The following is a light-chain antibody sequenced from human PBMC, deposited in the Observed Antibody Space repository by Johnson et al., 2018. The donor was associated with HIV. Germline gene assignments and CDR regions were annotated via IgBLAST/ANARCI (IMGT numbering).Light chain of an antibody. V-gene: IGLV1-51*01. CDR2: DNN. CDR3: GTWDSSLSAEV. J-gene: IGLJ1*01. Sequence: QFVLTQPPSASGTPGQRVTISCSGSSSNIGSSPVNWYQQLPGTAPKLLIYDNNKRPSGIPDRFSGSKSGTSATLGITGLPTGDEADYYCGTWDSSLSAEVFGTGTKVTVL. CDR1: SSNIGSSP.